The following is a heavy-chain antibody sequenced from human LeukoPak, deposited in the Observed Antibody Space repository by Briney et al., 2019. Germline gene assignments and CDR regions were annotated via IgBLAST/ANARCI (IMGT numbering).Heavy chain of an antibody. Sequence: GGSLRLSCAASGFTFSTYSMNWVRQAPGKGLEWVSYISSSSRYIYYADSVKGRFTISRDNAKNSLYLQMNSLRAEDTAVYYCARGEGDPTYYYYGMDVWGHGTTVTVTS. V-gene: IGHV3-21*01. CDR2: ISSSSRYI. CDR3: ARGEGDPTYYYYGMDV. CDR1: GFTFSTYS. J-gene: IGHJ6*02. D-gene: IGHD2-21*02.